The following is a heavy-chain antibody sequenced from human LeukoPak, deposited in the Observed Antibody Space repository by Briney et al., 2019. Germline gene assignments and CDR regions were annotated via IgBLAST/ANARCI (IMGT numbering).Heavy chain of an antibody. V-gene: IGHV4-39*07. J-gene: IGHJ6*02. Sequence: PSETLSLTCTVSGGSISSSSYYWGWIRQPPGKGLEWIGSIYYSGSTYYNPSLKSRVTISVDTSKNQFSLKLSSVTAADTAVYYCARVRRSWYGMDVWGQGTTVTVSS. CDR2: IYYSGST. CDR3: ARVRRSWYGMDV. CDR1: GGSISSSSYY.